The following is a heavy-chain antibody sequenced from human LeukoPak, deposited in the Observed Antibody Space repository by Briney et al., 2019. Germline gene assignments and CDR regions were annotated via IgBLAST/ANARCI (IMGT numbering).Heavy chain of an antibody. CDR1: GFTFSNHA. D-gene: IGHD3-22*01. Sequence: GGSLRLSCAASGFTFSNHAMSWVRQAPGKGLEWVSSFGTRSTSIYHAGSVKGRFAISRDNAKNSLYLQMNSLRAEDTAVYYCAREVSEGFDFWGQGTLVTVSS. V-gene: IGHV3-21*01. CDR3: AREVSEGFDF. J-gene: IGHJ4*02. CDR2: FGTRSTSI.